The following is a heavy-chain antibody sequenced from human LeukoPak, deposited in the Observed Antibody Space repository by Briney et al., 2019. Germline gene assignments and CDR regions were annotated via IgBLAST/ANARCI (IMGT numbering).Heavy chain of an antibody. J-gene: IGHJ4*02. CDR2: IMRDASAT. D-gene: IGHD6-19*01. Sequence: GGSLRLSCAASGFTMSMYSMSWVRQAPGKGLEWVAFIMRDASATDYGDSLKGRVTISRDNAKNSLYLQVNSLRAEDTAVYYCAKGRTEGGTLALDYWGQGTLVTVSS. V-gene: IGHV3-7*03. CDR3: AKGRTEGGTLALDY. CDR1: GFTMSMYS.